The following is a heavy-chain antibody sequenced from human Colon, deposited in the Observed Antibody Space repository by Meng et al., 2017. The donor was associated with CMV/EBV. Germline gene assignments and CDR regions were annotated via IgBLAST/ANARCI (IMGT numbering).Heavy chain of an antibody. CDR1: GFPFSAYP. Sequence: LFCAGSGFPFSAYPIHWVRQAPGKGLEWVAIISHDGTKKYYAESVKGRFTISRDNSQNTVNVQMNSLRGDDTAVYYCARASNSSFDPWGQGTLVTVSS. V-gene: IGHV3-30*04. CDR3: ARASNSSFDP. CDR2: ISHDGTKK. J-gene: IGHJ5*02. D-gene: IGHD4-11*01.